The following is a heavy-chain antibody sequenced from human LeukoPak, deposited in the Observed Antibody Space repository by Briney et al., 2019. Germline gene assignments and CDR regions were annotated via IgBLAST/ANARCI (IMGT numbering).Heavy chain of an antibody. CDR1: GHTFTSYG. J-gene: IGHJ4*02. Sequence: GASVKVSCKSSGHTFTSYGINWVRPAPGQGLEWMGWISVYNGNTYYAQKFQGRITMTTDTSTSTAYMDLRSLRSDDTAVYYCASAQEIAVAGSYFDYWGQGTLVTVSS. CDR2: ISVYNGNT. V-gene: IGHV1-18*01. CDR3: ASAQEIAVAGSYFDY. D-gene: IGHD6-19*01.